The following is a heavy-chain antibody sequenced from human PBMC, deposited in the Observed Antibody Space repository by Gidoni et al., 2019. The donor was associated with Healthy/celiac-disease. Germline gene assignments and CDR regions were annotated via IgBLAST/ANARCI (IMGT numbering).Heavy chain of an antibody. Sequence: QVQLVQSGAEVKKPGSSVKVSCKASGGPFSSYTISWVRQAPGQGLEWMGRIIPILGIANYAQKFQGRVTITADKSTSTAYMELSSLRSEDTAVYYCAREDCSSTSCYIGYYYGMDVWGQGTTVTVSS. CDR3: AREDCSSTSCYIGYYYGMDV. V-gene: IGHV1-69*08. CDR1: GGPFSSYT. D-gene: IGHD2-2*02. CDR2: IIPILGIA. J-gene: IGHJ6*02.